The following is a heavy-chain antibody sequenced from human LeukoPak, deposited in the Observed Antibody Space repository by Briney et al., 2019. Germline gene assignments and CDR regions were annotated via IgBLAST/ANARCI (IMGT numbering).Heavy chain of an antibody. CDR3: ARKSSNSGTYSY. D-gene: IGHD3-10*01. J-gene: IGHJ4*02. CDR1: GYTFTSYG. CDR2: INPNNGDT. Sequence: ASVKVSCKASGYTFTSYGISWVRQAPGQGLEWMGWINPNNGDTDYPQKFQGRVTMTRDTSISTAYMELSRLRSDDTAVYYCARKSSNSGTYSYWGQGTLVTVSS. V-gene: IGHV1-2*02.